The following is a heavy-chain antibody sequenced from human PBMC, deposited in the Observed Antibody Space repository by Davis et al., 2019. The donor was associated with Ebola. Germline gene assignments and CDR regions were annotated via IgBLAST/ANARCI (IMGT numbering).Heavy chain of an antibody. V-gene: IGHV4-34*01. D-gene: IGHD1-26*01. CDR3: ARGVGATTGWFDP. CDR1: GGSFSGYY. Sequence: SETLSLTCAVYGGSFSGYYWSWIRQPPGKGLEWIGEINHSGSTYYNPSLKSRVTISVDTSKNQFSLKLSSVTAADTAVYYCARGVGATTGWFDPWGQGTLVTVSS. J-gene: IGHJ5*02. CDR2: INHSGST.